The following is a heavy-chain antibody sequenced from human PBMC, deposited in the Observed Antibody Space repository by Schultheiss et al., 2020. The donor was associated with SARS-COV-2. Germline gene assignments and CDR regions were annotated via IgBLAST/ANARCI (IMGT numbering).Heavy chain of an antibody. J-gene: IGHJ4*03. V-gene: IGHV4-61*02. D-gene: IGHD3-3*01. Sequence: SETLSLTCTVSGGSISSGSYYWSWIRQPAGKGLEWIGRIYTSGSTNYNPSLKSRVTISVDTSKNQFSLKLSSVTAADTAVYYCARLGVVYDFWGGYYRYDAFDSWGQATLGPGSS. CDR3: ARLGVVYDFWGGYYRYDAFDS. CDR1: GGSISSGSYY. CDR2: IYTSGST.